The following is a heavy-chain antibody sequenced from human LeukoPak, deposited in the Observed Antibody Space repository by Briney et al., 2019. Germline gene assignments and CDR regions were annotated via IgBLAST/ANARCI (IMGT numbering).Heavy chain of an antibody. CDR1: GFTFSGSA. CDR3: TMTKTGTTGGAAP. CDR2: IRSKANSCAT. Sequence: PGGSLRLSCAASGFTFSGSAMHWVRQASGKGLEWVGRIRSKANSCATAYAASVKGRFTISRDDSKNTAYLQMNSLKTEDTAVYYCTMTKTGTTGGAAPWGQGTLVTVSS. J-gene: IGHJ4*02. D-gene: IGHD1-7*01. V-gene: IGHV3-73*01.